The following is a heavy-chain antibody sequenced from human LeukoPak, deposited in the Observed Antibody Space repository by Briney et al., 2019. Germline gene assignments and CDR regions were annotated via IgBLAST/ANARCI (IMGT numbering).Heavy chain of an antibody. D-gene: IGHD1-26*01. CDR1: GFTLDDYA. CDR3: AKGVRSGTYYNPFDP. CDR2: ISGDGDNT. J-gene: IGHJ5*02. V-gene: IGHV3-43*02. Sequence: GGSLRLSCVASGFTLDDYALHWVRHGPGKGLEWISLISGDGDNTYYADSVKGRFTISRDNSKNSLYLQMSSLRAEDTALYYCAKGVRSGTYYNPFDPWGQGTLVTVSS.